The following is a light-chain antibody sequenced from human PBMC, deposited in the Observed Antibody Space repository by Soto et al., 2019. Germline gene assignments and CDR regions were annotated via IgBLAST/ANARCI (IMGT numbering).Light chain of an antibody. V-gene: IGKV3-20*01. CDR1: QSVSSNY. J-gene: IGKJ1*01. Sequence: EIVLTQSPATLSLSPGERATLSCRASQSVSSNYLAWYQKRPGRAPRLLIYGASSRDTGIQDRFSGSGSGTDFTLTITRLEPEDCAVYYCQQYGGSMTFGQGTK. CDR2: GAS. CDR3: QQYGGSMT.